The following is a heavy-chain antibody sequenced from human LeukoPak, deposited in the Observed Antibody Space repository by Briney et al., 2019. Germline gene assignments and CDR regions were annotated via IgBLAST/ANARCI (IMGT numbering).Heavy chain of an antibody. CDR3: ARDGYYYDSRGYYEKMYYFDY. CDR1: GGSISSYY. D-gene: IGHD3-22*01. Sequence: PSETLSLTCTVSGGSISSYYWSWIRQPAGKGLEWIGRIYTSGSTNYNPSLKSRVTMSVDTSKNQFSLKLSSVTAADTAVYYCARDGYYYDSRGYYEKMYYFDYWGQGTLVTVSS. V-gene: IGHV4-4*07. J-gene: IGHJ4*02. CDR2: IYTSGST.